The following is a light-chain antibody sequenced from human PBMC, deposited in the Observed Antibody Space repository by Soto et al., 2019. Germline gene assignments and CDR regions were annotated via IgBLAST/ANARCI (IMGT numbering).Light chain of an antibody. Sequence: EIVLTQSPGTLSLSPGESATLPCRASQSVRSNYLAWYQQKPGQAPRLLIYGASTRATGTPDRFSGSGSGTDFALTVSRLEPEDFAVYFCQQYGNSPWTFDQGTKVEIK. CDR1: QSVRSNY. V-gene: IGKV3-20*01. J-gene: IGKJ1*01. CDR3: QQYGNSPWT. CDR2: GAS.